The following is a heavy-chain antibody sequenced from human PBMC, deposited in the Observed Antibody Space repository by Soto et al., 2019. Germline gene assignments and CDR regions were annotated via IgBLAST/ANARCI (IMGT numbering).Heavy chain of an antibody. D-gene: IGHD3-10*01. CDR1: GFTFTNYA. J-gene: IGHJ5*02. Sequence: EVPLLESGGGLVQPGGSLRLSCAASGFTFTNYAMNWVRQAPEKGLEWVSGINYSGSSTYYADSVKGRFTISRDKSKNTLYLQMNSLRAEGTAIYYCVKTPTRGAPMNWFDPWGQGTPVTVSS. CDR3: VKTPTRGAPMNWFDP. V-gene: IGHV3-23*01. CDR2: INYSGSST.